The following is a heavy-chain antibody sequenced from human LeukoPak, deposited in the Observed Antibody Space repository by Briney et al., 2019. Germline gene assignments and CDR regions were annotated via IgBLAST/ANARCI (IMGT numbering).Heavy chain of an antibody. CDR2: IYYSGST. CDR1: GGSISSYY. CDR3: ARDLVAFDY. J-gene: IGHJ4*02. V-gene: IGHV4-59*01. D-gene: IGHD2-15*01. Sequence: PSETLSLTCTVSGGSISSYYWSWIRQPPGKGLEWIGYIYYSGSTNYNPSLKSRVTISVDTSKNQFSLKLSSVTAADTAVYYCARDLVAFDYWGQGALVIVSS.